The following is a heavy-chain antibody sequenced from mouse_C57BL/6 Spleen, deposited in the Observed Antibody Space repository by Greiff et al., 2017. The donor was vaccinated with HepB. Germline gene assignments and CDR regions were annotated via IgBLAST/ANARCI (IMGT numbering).Heavy chain of an antibody. J-gene: IGHJ4*01. CDR2: ISYDGSN. CDR3: AREGLRGYYAMDY. Sequence: DVKLQESGPGLVKPSQSLSLTCSVTGYSITSGYYWNWIRQFPGNKLEWMGYISYDGSNNYNPSLKNRISITRDTSKNQFFLKLNSVTTEDTATYYCAREGLRGYYAMDYWGQGTSVTVSS. CDR1: GYSITSGYY. D-gene: IGHD1-1*01. V-gene: IGHV3-6*01.